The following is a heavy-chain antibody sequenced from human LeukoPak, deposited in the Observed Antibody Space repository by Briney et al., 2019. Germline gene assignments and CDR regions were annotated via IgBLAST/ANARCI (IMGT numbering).Heavy chain of an antibody. CDR3: ARAYSETYGLGYYYMDF. CDR1: GFTFSSYS. Sequence: GGSLRLSCAASGFTFSSYSMNWVRQAPGKGLEWVSSISSSSSYIYYADSVKGRFTISRDNAKNSLYLQMNSLRAEDTAMYYCARAYSETYGLGYYYMDFWGKGTTVTISS. J-gene: IGHJ6*03. CDR2: ISSSSSYI. D-gene: IGHD5-12*01. V-gene: IGHV3-21*01.